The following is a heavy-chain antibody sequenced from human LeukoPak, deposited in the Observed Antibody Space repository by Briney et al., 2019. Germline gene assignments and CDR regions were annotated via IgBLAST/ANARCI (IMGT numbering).Heavy chain of an antibody. CDR3: ARGPPGGTISGVVITYYYMDV. J-gene: IGHJ6*03. CDR2: IIPIFGTA. V-gene: IGHV1-69*13. Sequence: SVKVSCKASGGTFSSYAISWVRQAPGQGLEWMRGIIPIFGTANYAQKFQGRVTITADESTSTAYMELSSLRSEDTAVYYCARGPPGGTISGVVITYYYMDVWGKGTTVTVSS. D-gene: IGHD3-3*01. CDR1: GGTFSSYA.